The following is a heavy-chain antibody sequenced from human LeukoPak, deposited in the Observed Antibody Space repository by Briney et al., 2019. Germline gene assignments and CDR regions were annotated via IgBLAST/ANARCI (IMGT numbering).Heavy chain of an antibody. Sequence: SVKVSCKASGGTFSSYAISWVRQAPGQGLEWMGGIIPIFGTANYAQKFQGRVTITADESTSTAYMELSSLRSEDTAVYYCARGGITGTTGYYFDYWGQGTLVTVSS. CDR1: GGTFSSYA. J-gene: IGHJ4*02. D-gene: IGHD1-7*01. CDR2: IIPIFGTA. V-gene: IGHV1-69*13. CDR3: ARGGITGTTGYYFDY.